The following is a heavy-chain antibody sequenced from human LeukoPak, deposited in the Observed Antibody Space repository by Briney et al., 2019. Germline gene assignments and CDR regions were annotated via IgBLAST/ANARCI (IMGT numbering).Heavy chain of an antibody. CDR2: IKQDGSEK. Sequence: GGSLRLSCAASGFTFSSYWMSWVCQAPGKGLEWVANIKQDGSEKYYVDSVKGRFTISRDNAKNSLYLQMNSLRAEDTAVYYCARSRSKWFRESPFDYWGQGTLVTVSS. J-gene: IGHJ4*02. CDR3: ARSRSKWFRESPFDY. D-gene: IGHD3-10*01. V-gene: IGHV3-7*01. CDR1: GFTFSSYW.